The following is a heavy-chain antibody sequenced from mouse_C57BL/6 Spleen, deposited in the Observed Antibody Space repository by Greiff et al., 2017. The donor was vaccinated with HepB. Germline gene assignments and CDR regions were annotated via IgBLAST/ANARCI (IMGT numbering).Heavy chain of an antibody. CDR2: IDPSDSYT. J-gene: IGHJ2*01. Sequence: VQLQQPGAELVMPGASVKLSCKASGYTFTSYWMHWVKQRPGQGLEWIGEIDPSDSYTNYNQKFKGKSTLTVDKSSSTAYMQLSSLTSEDSAVYYCARGFTTVVGRDFDYWGQGTTLTVSS. CDR3: ARGFTTVVGRDFDY. CDR1: GYTFTSYW. V-gene: IGHV1-69*01. D-gene: IGHD1-1*01.